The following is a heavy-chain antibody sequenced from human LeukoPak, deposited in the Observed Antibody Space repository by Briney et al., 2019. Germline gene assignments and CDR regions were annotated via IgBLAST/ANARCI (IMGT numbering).Heavy chain of an antibody. D-gene: IGHD3-16*02. CDR1: GGSFSGYY. Sequence: SETLSLTCAVSGGSFSGYYWTWIRQPPGKGLEWIGEINHSGSANYNPSLMSRVTISLDTSKNHFSLKLSSVTAADTAVYYCARHYHDYVWGSYRRPYNWFDPWGQGTLVTVSS. CDR3: ARHYHDYVWGSYRRPYNWFDP. CDR2: INHSGSA. V-gene: IGHV4-34*01. J-gene: IGHJ5*02.